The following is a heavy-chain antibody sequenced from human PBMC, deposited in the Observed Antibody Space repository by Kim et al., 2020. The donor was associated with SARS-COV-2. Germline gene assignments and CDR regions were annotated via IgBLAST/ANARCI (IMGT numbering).Heavy chain of an antibody. V-gene: IGHV1-46*01. D-gene: IGHD3-10*02. Sequence: ASVKVSCKASGYTFTSYYMHWVRQAPGQGLEWMGIINPSGGSTSYAQKFQGRVTMTRDTSTSTVYMELSSLRSEDTAVYYCARGDVLRFSGSYYYGMDVWGQGTTVTVSS. CDR3: ARGDVLRFSGSYYYGMDV. CDR2: INPSGGST. CDR1: GYTFTSYY. J-gene: IGHJ6*02.